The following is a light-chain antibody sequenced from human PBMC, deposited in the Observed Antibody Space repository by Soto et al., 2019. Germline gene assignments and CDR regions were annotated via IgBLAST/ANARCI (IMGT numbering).Light chain of an antibody. J-gene: IGKJ2*01. Sequence: EVVMTQSPATLSLSPGERATLSCRASQSVTKNLAWYQQRPGQAPRLLIYGASTRDTGVPARFSGSGSGTEFSLTISSLQSEDFAVYYCQQYNNWPPSYTFGQGTKLEIK. CDR2: GAS. CDR3: QQYNNWPPSYT. V-gene: IGKV3-15*01. CDR1: QSVTKN.